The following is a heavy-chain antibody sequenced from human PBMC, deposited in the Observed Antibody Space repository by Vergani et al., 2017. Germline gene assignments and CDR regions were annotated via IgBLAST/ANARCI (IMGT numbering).Heavy chain of an antibody. V-gene: IGHV3-23*01. CDR3: AKNIDVDYLVWYYSFGMDV. J-gene: IGHJ6*02. CDR2: ISGSGGST. D-gene: IGHD4-17*01. CDR1: GFTFSSYA. Sequence: EVQLLESGGGLVQPGGSLRLSCAASGFTFSSYAMSWVRQAPGKGLEWVSAISGSGGSTYYTDSVKGRFTISRDNSKNTLYLQMNSLRAEDTAVYYCAKNIDVDYLVWYYSFGMDVGGQGTTVTVSS.